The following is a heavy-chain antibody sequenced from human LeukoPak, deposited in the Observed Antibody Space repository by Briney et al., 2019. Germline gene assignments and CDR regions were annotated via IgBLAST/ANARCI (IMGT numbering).Heavy chain of an antibody. D-gene: IGHD3-9*01. CDR2: INSDGSSE. J-gene: IGHJ6*02. CDR1: GXTFSSYW. CDR3: AREDPYSEGMDV. Sequence: PGGSLRLSWAASGXTFSSYWMHWVRQAPGKGLVWVSRINSDGSSETYADSVKGRFTISRDNAKNTLYVQMNSLRAEDTAVYYCAREDPYSEGMDVWGQGTSVTVSS. V-gene: IGHV3-74*03.